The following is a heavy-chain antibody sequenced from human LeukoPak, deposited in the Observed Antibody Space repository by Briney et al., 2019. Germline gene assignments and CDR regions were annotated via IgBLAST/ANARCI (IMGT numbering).Heavy chain of an antibody. CDR1: GFTFGSYS. V-gene: IGHV3-48*02. CDR3: ARDPRAGSWYYFDY. J-gene: IGHJ4*02. Sequence: PGGSLRLSCAASGFTFGSYSMNWVRQAPGKGLEWVSYISSGSVTIYYADSVKGRFTISRDNAKNSLYLQMNSLRDEDTAVYYCARDPRAGSWYYFDYWGQGTLVTVSS. CDR2: ISSGSVTI. D-gene: IGHD6-13*01.